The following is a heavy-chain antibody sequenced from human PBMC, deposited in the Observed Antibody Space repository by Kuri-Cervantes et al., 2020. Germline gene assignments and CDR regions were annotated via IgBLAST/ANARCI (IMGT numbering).Heavy chain of an antibody. CDR2: ISSSSSTI. D-gene: IGHD6-6*01. V-gene: IGHV3-48*02. CDR3: ANHDGSSWGNWFDP. CDR1: GFTFSSYS. J-gene: IGHJ5*02. Sequence: GESLKISCAASGFTFSSYSMNWVRQAPGKGLEWVSYISSSSSTIYYADSVKGRFTISRDNAKNSLYLQMNSLRDEDTAVYYCANHDGSSWGNWFDPWGQGTLVTVSS.